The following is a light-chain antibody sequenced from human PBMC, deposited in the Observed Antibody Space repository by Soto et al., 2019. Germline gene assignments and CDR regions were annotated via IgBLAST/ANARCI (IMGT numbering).Light chain of an antibody. V-gene: IGKV1-39*01. CDR3: QQSYRSPPT. CDR2: AAS. CDR1: QSITSK. J-gene: IGKJ1*01. Sequence: DIQMTQSPSSLPASVGDRVTITCRASQSITSKLNWYHQKPGKVPNLLIYAASSLQSGVPSRFSGSGSGTDFTLTISSLQPEDFATYYCQQSYRSPPTFGQGTKVDIK.